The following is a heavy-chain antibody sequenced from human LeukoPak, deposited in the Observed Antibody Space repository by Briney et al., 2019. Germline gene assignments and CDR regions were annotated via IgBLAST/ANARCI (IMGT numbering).Heavy chain of an antibody. V-gene: IGHV3-7*01. J-gene: IGHJ3*02. CDR3: ARISKTDAFDI. Sequence: GGSLRLSCAPSGFTFTTYWMGWVRQSPVKGLEWVASIKQGGSEKHYVDSAKGRFTISRENAKNSLYLQMNSLRAGDTALYYCARISKTDAFDIWGQGTMVTVSS. CDR2: IKQGGSEK. CDR1: GFTFTTYW. D-gene: IGHD4-11*01.